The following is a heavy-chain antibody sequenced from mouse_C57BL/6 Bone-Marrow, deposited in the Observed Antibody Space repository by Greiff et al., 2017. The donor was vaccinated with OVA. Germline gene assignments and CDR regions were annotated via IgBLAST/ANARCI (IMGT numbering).Heavy chain of an antibody. CDR1: GYTFTSYG. V-gene: IGHV1-81*01. D-gene: IGHD2-12*01. J-gene: IGHJ2*01. Sequence: QVQLQQPGAELARPGASVKLSCKASGYTFTSYGISWVKQRTGQGLEWIGEIHPSSGNTYYNEKFKGKATLTADKSSSTAYMELRSLTSEDSAVYYCARRYSYIDYWGQGTTLTVSS. CDR2: IHPSSGNT. CDR3: ARRYSYIDY.